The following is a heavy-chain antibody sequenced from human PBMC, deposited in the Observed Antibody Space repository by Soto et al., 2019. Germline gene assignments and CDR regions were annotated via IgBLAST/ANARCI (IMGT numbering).Heavy chain of an antibody. V-gene: IGHV1-69*01. CDR3: AGGPKVVVVAATGYYYYYGMDV. Sequence: VQLVQSGAEVKKSGSSVKVSCKASGGTFSSYGINWVRQAPGQGLEWMGGIIPIFGTTYYAQRFQDRVTITADESTSTAYMELSSLRSEDTAVYYCAGGPKVVVVAATGYYYYYGMDVWGQGTTVTVSS. CDR2: IIPIFGTT. D-gene: IGHD2-15*01. CDR1: GGTFSSYG. J-gene: IGHJ6*02.